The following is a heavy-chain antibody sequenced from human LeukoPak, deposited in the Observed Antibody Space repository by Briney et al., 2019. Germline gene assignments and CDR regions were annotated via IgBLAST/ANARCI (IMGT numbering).Heavy chain of an antibody. V-gene: IGHV3-23*01. Sequence: GSLRLSCAASGFTFSSYAMSWVRQAPGKGLEWVSAISGSGGSTYYADSVKGRFTISRDNSKNTLYLQMNSLRAEDTAVYYCAKNQDIVVVVAALNYWGQGTLVTVSS. D-gene: IGHD2-15*01. J-gene: IGHJ4*02. CDR3: AKNQDIVVVVAALNY. CDR1: GFTFSSYA. CDR2: ISGSGGST.